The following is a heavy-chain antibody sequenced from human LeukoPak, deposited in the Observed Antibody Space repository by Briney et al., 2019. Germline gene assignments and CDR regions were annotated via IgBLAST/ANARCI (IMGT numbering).Heavy chain of an antibody. CDR1: GGSISSGGYY. CDR3: ARRRGELYYFDY. D-gene: IGHD3-16*01. Sequence: SETLSLTCTVSGGSISSGGYYWSWIRQHPGKGLEWIRYIYYSGSTYYNPSLKSRVTISVDTSKNQFSLKLSSVTATDTAVYYCARRRGELYYFDYWGLGTLVTVSS. J-gene: IGHJ4*02. CDR2: IYYSGST. V-gene: IGHV4-31*03.